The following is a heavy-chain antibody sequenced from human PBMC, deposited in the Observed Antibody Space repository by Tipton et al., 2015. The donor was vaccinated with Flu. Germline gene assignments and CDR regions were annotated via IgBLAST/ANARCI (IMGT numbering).Heavy chain of an antibody. CDR3: ATLTGDDY. CDR2: ISSSGSTI. D-gene: IGHD7-27*01. CDR1: GFTFSSYE. J-gene: IGHJ4*02. V-gene: IGHV3-48*03. Sequence: GSLRLSCAASGFTFSSYEMNWVRQAPGKGLEWLSYISSSGSTISYADSVRGRFTISRDNAKNSLYLQLNSLRAEDMALYYCATLTGDDYWGQGDLVTVSS.